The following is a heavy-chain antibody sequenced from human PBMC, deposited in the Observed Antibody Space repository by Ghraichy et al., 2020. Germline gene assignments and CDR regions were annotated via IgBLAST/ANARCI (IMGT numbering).Heavy chain of an antibody. Sequence: ESLNISCTVFGDSISTSYYWGWIRQPPGKGLEWIGIVYRDGTTHYSPTLKSRVAISVDTSKNQFSLKVTSVTAADTAVYFCARISDYGGYYFDYWGQGTLVTVSS. CDR3: ARISDYGGYYFDY. V-gene: IGHV4-39*01. CDR2: VYRDGTT. D-gene: IGHD4-17*01. CDR1: GDSISTSYY. J-gene: IGHJ4*02.